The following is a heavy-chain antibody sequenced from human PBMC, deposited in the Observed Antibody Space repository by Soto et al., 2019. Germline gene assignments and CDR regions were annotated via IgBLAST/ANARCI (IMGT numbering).Heavy chain of an antibody. V-gene: IGHV3-23*03. CDR2: LYSGGNK. J-gene: IGHJ4*02. CDR3: ASYDGIGYYYGY. D-gene: IGHD3-10*01. Sequence: GGSLRLSCAAPGFTFSSYAMSWVRQAPGKGLEWVSVLYSGGNKYYSDSVKGRFTISRDISENTVYLQMNSLRAEDTAVYYCASYDGIGYYYGYWGQGTLVTVSS. CDR1: GFTFSSYA.